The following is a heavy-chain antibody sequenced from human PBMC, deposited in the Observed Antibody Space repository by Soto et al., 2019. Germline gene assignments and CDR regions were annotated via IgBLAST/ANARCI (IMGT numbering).Heavy chain of an antibody. J-gene: IGHJ4*02. CDR1: GYSFTTYA. CDR3: ARAVAVPADFDY. CDR2: INTYNGNR. Sequence: ASVKVSCKASGYSFTTYAISWVRQAPGQGLEWMGWINTYNGNRNYAQKFQGRVTITRDTSASTAYMELSSLRSEDTAVYYCARAVAVPADFDYWGQGTLVTVSS. D-gene: IGHD6-19*01. V-gene: IGHV1-18*01.